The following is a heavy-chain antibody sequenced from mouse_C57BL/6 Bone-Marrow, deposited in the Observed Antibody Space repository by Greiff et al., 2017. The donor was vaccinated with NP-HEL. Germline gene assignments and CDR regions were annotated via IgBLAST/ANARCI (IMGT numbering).Heavy chain of an antibody. CDR1: GFNIKDYY. CDR3: TTPPGSSYDYAMDY. J-gene: IGHJ4*01. CDR2: IDPEDGDT. Sequence: VQLKESGAELVRPGASVKLSCTASGFNIKDYYMHWVKQRPEQGLEWIGRIDPEDGDTEYAPKFQGKATMTADTSSNTAYLQLSSLTSEDTAVYYCTTPPGSSYDYAMDYWGQGTSVTVSS. V-gene: IGHV14-1*01. D-gene: IGHD1-1*01.